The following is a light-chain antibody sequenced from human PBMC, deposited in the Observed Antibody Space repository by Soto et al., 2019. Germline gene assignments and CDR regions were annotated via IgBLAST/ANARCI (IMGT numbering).Light chain of an antibody. Sequence: EIVLTQSPGTLSLSPGERATLSCRASQSVSSSYLAWYQQKPGQAPRLLIYGASSRATGIPDRFSGSGSGTDFTLTISRLEPEDFAVYYCQQYGSSRVTFXPGTKVDIK. CDR3: QQYGSSRVT. CDR2: GAS. V-gene: IGKV3-20*01. J-gene: IGKJ3*01. CDR1: QSVSSSY.